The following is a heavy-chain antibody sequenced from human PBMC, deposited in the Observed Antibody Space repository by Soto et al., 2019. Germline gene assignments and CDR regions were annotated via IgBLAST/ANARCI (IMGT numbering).Heavy chain of an antibody. D-gene: IGHD4-17*01. CDR3: ARAPTVTISAYYYYYYMDV. CDR1: GGSISSYY. CDR2: IYYSGSA. V-gene: IGHV4-59*01. Sequence: PSETLSLTCTVSGGSISSYYWSWIRQPPGKGLEWIGYIYYSGSANYNPSLKSRVTISVDTSKNQFSLKLSSVTAADTAVYYCARAPTVTISAYYYYYYMDVWGKGTTVTVSS. J-gene: IGHJ6*03.